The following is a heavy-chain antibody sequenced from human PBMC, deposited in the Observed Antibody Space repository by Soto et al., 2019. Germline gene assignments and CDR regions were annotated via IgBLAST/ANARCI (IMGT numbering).Heavy chain of an antibody. J-gene: IGHJ4*02. D-gene: IGHD3-9*01. Sequence: GESLKISCKGSGYSFTSYWIGWVRQMPGKGLEWMGIIYPEDSETRYSPSFQGQVTISADKSISTAYLQWSSLKASDTAIYYCTRLAARYFDWFPYWGQGTLVTVSS. CDR2: IYPEDSET. CDR3: TRLAARYFDWFPY. V-gene: IGHV5-51*01. CDR1: GYSFTSYW.